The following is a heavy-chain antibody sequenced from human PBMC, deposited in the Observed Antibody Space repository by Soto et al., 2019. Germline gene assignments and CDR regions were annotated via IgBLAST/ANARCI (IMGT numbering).Heavy chain of an antibody. CDR3: AREWRLHLGEFDY. V-gene: IGHV1-18*01. Sequence: ASVKVSCKASGYTFNSYGISWVLQAPGQGLEWMGWISTYNGNTNYAQNLQGRVTMTTDTSTSTAYMELRSLRSDDTAVYYCAREWRLHLGEFDYWGQGTLVTVSS. D-gene: IGHD3-16*01. J-gene: IGHJ4*02. CDR2: ISTYNGNT. CDR1: GYTFNSYG.